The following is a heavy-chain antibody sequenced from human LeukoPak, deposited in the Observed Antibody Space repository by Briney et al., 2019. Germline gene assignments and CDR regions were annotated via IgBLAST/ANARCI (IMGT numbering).Heavy chain of an antibody. CDR2: IDHGGVT. CDR1: GASIDFESYY. CDR3: ARGHDYYSEYFQH. J-gene: IGHJ1*01. Sequence: PSETLSLTCTVSGASIDFESYYWSWVRQSARKGLEWIGRIDHGGVTNYNPSLQSRVTISLDTSQKQFSLKLNSVTAADTAVYYCARGHDYYSEYFQHWGQGTLVSVSS. D-gene: IGHD1-26*01. V-gene: IGHV4-61*02.